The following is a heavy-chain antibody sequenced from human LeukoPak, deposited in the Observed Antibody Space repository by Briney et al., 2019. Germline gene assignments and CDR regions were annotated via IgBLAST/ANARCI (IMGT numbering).Heavy chain of an antibody. CDR2: ISGSGGST. D-gene: IGHD5-18*01. V-gene: IGHV3-23*01. J-gene: IGHJ4*02. CDR1: GFTFSSYA. CDR3: AKHSGYSYGPTPVDY. Sequence: GGSLRLSCAASGFTFSSYAMSWVRQAPGKGLEWVSAISGSGGSTYYADSVKGRFTISRDNSKNTLYLQMNSLRAEDTAVYYCAKHSGYSYGPTPVDYWGQGTLVTVSS.